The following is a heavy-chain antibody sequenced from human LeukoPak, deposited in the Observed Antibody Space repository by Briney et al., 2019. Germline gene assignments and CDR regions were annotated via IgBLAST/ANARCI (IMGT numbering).Heavy chain of an antibody. J-gene: IGHJ4*02. D-gene: IGHD3-22*01. CDR3: ATLPYYYDSSGSYYFDY. V-gene: IGHV3-23*01. CDR1: GFTFSSYA. CDR2: INGSGGST. Sequence: GGSLRLSCAASGFTFSSYAMSWVRQAPGKGLEWVSDINGSGGSTYYADSVKGRFTISRDNSKNTLYLQMNSLRVEDTAVYYCATLPYYYDSSGSYYFDYWGQGTLVTVSS.